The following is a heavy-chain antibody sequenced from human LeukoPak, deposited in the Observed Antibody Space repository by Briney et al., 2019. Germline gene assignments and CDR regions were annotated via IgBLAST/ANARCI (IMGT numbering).Heavy chain of an antibody. CDR3: ARTYYGSGSYYNFIFDY. J-gene: IGHJ4*02. CDR1: GYTFTGYY. D-gene: IGHD3-10*01. V-gene: IGHV1-2*06. CDR2: INPNSGGT. Sequence: ASVKVSCKASGYTFTGYYMHWARQAPGQGLGWMGRINPNSGGTNYAQKFQGRVTMTRDTSISTAYMELSRLRSDDTAVYYCARTYYGSGSYYNFIFDYWGQGTLVTVSS.